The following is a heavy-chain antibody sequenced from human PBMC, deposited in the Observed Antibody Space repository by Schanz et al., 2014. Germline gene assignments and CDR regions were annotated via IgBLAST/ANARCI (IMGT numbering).Heavy chain of an antibody. Sequence: EVQLVESGGGLVQLGGSLSLSCPASGFTFTNYAMSWVRQAPGKGLEWVSLISDSGDTAYYAGSVKGRFTISRDNFKGALYLQMSSLRAEDTAVYYCAKVRYSSGWRGDYFDEWGQGTLXTVAS. V-gene: IGHV3-23*04. CDR2: ISDSGDTA. CDR3: AKVRYSSGWRGDYFDE. CDR1: GFTFTNYA. D-gene: IGHD6-25*01. J-gene: IGHJ4*02.